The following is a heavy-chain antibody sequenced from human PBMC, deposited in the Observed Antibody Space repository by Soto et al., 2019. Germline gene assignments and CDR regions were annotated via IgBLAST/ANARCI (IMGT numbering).Heavy chain of an antibody. Sequence: QVQLVQSGADVKKPGSSVRVSCKASGDTFNFYSINWVRQAPGLGLQWMGRINPILSMSNYAPRFQGRVTMPADKSTSTAYMELSSLRSEDTAMYYCATSYGSGYRAFDSWGQGALVTVSS. D-gene: IGHD3-10*01. J-gene: IGHJ4*02. CDR3: ATSYGSGYRAFDS. CDR2: INPILSMS. CDR1: GDTFNFYS. V-gene: IGHV1-69*02.